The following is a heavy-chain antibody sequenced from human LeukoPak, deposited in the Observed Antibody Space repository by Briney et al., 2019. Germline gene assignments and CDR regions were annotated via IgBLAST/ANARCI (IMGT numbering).Heavy chain of an antibody. J-gene: IGHJ4*02. CDR2: IRYDGSNN. CDR3: AKDPGRGFDY. CDR1: GFSFNSYG. D-gene: IGHD3-10*01. Sequence: PGGSLRLSCAASGFSFNSYGMHWVRQAPGKGLEWVTFIRYDGSNNYYSESVKGRFTISRDNSKNTLYLQMNSLRAEDTAVYYCAKDPGRGFDYWGQGTLVTVSS. V-gene: IGHV3-30*02.